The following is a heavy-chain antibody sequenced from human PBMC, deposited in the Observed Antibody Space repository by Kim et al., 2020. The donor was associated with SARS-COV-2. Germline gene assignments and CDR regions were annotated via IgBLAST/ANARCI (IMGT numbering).Heavy chain of an antibody. V-gene: IGHV1-18*01. D-gene: IGHD2-21*02. CDR3: ARAIVVVTAMHYYYYGMDV. CDR1: GYTFTSYG. Sequence: ASVKVSCKASGYTFTSYGISWVRQAPGQGLEWMGWISAYNGNTNYAQKLQGRVTMTTDTSTSTAYMELRSLRSDDTAVYYCARAIVVVTAMHYYYYGMDVWGQGTTVTVSS. CDR2: ISAYNGNT. J-gene: IGHJ6*02.